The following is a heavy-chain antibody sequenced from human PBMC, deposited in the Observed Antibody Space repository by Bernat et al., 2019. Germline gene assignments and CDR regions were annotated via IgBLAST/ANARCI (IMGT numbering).Heavy chain of an antibody. CDR1: GFTFSSYD. Sequence: EVQLVESGGGLVQPGGSLRLSCAASGFTFSSYDMHWVRQATGKGLEWVSAIGTAGDTYYPGSVKGRFTISRENAKNSLYLQMNSLRAGDTAVYYCARARKYYDYIWGSYRYAGWYFDLWGRGTLVTVSS. V-gene: IGHV3-13*04. D-gene: IGHD3-16*02. CDR3: ARARKYYDYIWGSYRYAGWYFDL. CDR2: IGTAGDT. J-gene: IGHJ2*01.